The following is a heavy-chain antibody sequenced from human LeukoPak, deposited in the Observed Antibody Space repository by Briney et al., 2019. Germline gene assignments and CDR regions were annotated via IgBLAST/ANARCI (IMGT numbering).Heavy chain of an antibody. J-gene: IGHJ3*02. CDR3: AREAVAGEYAFDI. V-gene: IGHV3-33*08. D-gene: IGHD6-19*01. CDR1: GFTFSSYG. Sequence: GGSLRLSCAASGFTFSSYGMHWVRQAPGKGLEWVAVIWYGGSNKYYADSVKGRFTISRDNSKNTLYLQMHSLRAEDTDVYSCAREAVAGEYAFDIWGQGTMVTVSS. CDR2: IWYGGSNK.